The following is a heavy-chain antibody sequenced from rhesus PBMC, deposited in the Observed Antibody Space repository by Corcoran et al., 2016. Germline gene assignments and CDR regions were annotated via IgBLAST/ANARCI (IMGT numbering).Heavy chain of an antibody. CDR3: ARDQGYGSSEFDV. CDR2: LSNDGGRK. D-gene: IGHD4-29*01. V-gene: IGHV3-178*01. J-gene: IGHJ5-1*01. CDR1: GFTFSFFS. Sequence: EVQLVESGGGLAKPGGSLRLSCAAPGFTFSFFSMYWVRQAPGKGLEWVARLSNDGGRKWYADSVKGRFTISRENAKNTLYLQMDSLTTEDTAVYYCARDQGYGSSEFDVWGPGVLVTVSS.